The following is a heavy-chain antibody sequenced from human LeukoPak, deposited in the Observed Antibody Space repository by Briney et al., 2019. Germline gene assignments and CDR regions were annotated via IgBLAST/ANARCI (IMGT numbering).Heavy chain of an antibody. V-gene: IGHV3-30*04. D-gene: IGHD1-26*01. CDR1: GFTFSSYA. J-gene: IGHJ4*02. CDR3: ARVHLREVNYFDY. Sequence: GRSLRLSCAASGFTFSSYAMHWVRQAPGKGLEWVAVISYDGSNKYYADSVKGRFTISRDNSKNTLYLQMNSLRADDAAVYYCARVHLREVNYFDYWGQGTLVTVSS. CDR2: ISYDGSNK.